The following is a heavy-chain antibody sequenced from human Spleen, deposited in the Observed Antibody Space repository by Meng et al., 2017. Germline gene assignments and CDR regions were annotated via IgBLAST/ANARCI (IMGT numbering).Heavy chain of an antibody. D-gene: IGHD6-13*01. CDR3: ARELQLVRYYFDY. Sequence: WVRQAPGNGLEWIGSIYYSGRTYYNPSLKSRVTISVDTSKNQFSLQLNSVTAADTAVYYCARELQLVRYYFDYWGQGTLVTVSS. J-gene: IGHJ4*02. CDR2: IYYSGRT. V-gene: IGHV4-39*07.